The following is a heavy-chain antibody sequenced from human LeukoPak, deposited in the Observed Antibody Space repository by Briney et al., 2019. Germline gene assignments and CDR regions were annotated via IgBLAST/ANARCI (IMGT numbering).Heavy chain of an antibody. J-gene: IGHJ4*02. CDR3: TMMIPPYYFDS. CDR2: IYYSGST. V-gene: IGHV4-59*01. CDR1: SGSISTYY. Sequence: PSETLSLTCTVSSGSISTYYWSWIRQPPGKGLEWIGYIYYSGSTNYNPSLTSRVSISVDTSKNQISLNLTSVTAADTAVYYCTMMIPPYYFDSWGQGTLVSVSS. D-gene: IGHD3-16*01.